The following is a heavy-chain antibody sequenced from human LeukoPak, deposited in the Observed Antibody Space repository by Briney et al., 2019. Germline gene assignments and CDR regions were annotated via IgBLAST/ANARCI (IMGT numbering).Heavy chain of an antibody. Sequence: GGSLRLSCAASGFTFSSYSMNWVRQAPGKGLEWVSYISSSSSTIYYADSVKGRFTISRDNAKNSLYLQMNSLRAEDTAVYYCARGPRGSYGYNYYYYMDVWGKGTTVTVSS. CDR2: ISSSSSTI. CDR1: GFTFSSYS. CDR3: ARGPRGSYGYNYYYYMDV. J-gene: IGHJ6*03. V-gene: IGHV3-48*01. D-gene: IGHD3-16*01.